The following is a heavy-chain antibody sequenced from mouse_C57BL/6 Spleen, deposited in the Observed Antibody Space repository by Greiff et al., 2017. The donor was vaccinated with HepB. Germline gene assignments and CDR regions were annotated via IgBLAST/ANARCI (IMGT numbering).Heavy chain of an antibody. CDR3: ALLWLRQYYFDY. D-gene: IGHD2-9*01. CDR2: IHPNSGST. J-gene: IGHJ2*01. V-gene: IGHV1-64*01. CDR1: GYTFTSYW. Sequence: QVHVKQPGAELVKPGASVKLSCKASGYTFTSYWMHWVKQRPGQGLEWIGMIHPNSGSTNYNEKFKSKATLTVDKSSSTAYMQLSSLTSEDSAVYYCALLWLRQYYFDYWGQGTTLTVSS.